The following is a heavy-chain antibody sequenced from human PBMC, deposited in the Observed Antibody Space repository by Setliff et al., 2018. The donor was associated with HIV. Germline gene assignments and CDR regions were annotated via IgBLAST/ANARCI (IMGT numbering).Heavy chain of an antibody. D-gene: IGHD3-22*01. CDR3: ARDPASIAYYARFDY. CDR1: GFSFSDYA. Sequence: PGGSLRLSCAASGFSFSDYAMGWVRQAPGKGLEWVSSISRISTYIYYADSVKGRFTISRDNAKNSLYLHMNSLRAEDTAVYYCARDPASIAYYARFDYWGQGTLVTVSS. J-gene: IGHJ4*02. V-gene: IGHV3-21*01. CDR2: ISRISTYI.